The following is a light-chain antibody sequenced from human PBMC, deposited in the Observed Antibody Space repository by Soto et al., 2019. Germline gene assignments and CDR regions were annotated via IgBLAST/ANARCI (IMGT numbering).Light chain of an antibody. CDR2: GAS. J-gene: IGKJ1*01. V-gene: IGKV3-15*01. Sequence: ELVMTQSPATLSVSPGERATLSCRASQSVNSNLAWYQQKPGQAPSLLIYGASTRATGIPARFSGSGSGTEFTLTISSLQSEDFAVYYCQQYNSWPETFGQGTKVDI. CDR3: QQYNSWPET. CDR1: QSVNSN.